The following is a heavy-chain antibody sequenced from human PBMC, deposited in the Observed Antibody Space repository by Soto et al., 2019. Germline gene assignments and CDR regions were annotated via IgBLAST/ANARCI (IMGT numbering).Heavy chain of an antibody. J-gene: IGHJ4*02. CDR3: ARRGSGSDYDY. CDR2: ISGSGDST. D-gene: IGHD1-26*01. Sequence: EVQLLESGGGLVQPGGSLRLSCAASGFTFSSYAMRWVRQAPGKGLEWVSAISGSGDSTYYADSVKGRFTISRDNSKNQLCLQMSSLGAEDTAVYYGARRGSGSDYDYWGQGTMVTVSS. V-gene: IGHV3-23*01. CDR1: GFTFSSYA.